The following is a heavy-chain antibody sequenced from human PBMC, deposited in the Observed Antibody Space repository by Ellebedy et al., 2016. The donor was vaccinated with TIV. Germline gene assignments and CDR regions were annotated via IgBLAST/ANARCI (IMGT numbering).Heavy chain of an antibody. CDR1: GFTVSTSY. D-gene: IGHD6-13*01. V-gene: IGHV3-53*01. J-gene: IGHJ4*02. Sequence: GESLKISXAVSGFTVSTSYMNWVRQAPGKGLEWVSIIYSSGRTYYANSVEGRFTISRDSSKNTLNLQMNSLRAEDTAVYYCARDGGRAAAPSFIDDWGQGTLVTVSS. CDR2: IYSSGRT. CDR3: ARDGGRAAAPSFIDD.